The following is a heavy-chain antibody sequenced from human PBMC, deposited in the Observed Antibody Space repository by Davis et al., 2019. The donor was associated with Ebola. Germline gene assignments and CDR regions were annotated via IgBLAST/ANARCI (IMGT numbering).Heavy chain of an antibody. CDR1: GFTFSSYG. D-gene: IGHD5-12*01. V-gene: IGHV3-33*01. CDR3: AREVATTDSKNWFDP. CDR2: IWYDGSNK. Sequence: GESLKISCAASGFTFSSYGMHWVRQAPGKGLEWVAVIWYDGSNKYYADSVKGQFTISRDNSKNTLYLQMNSLRAEDTAVYYCAREVATTDSKNWFDPWGQGTLVTVSS. J-gene: IGHJ5*02.